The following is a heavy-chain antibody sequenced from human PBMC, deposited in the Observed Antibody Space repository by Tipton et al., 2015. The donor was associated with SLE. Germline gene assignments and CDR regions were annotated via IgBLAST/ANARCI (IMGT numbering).Heavy chain of an antibody. D-gene: IGHD3-9*01. V-gene: IGHV3-23*01. Sequence: GSLRLSCAASGFTFSSYAMSWVRQAPGKGLEWVSDISGSGGSTYHADSVKGRFTISRDNSKTTLFLQMNSLRAEDTAIYYCAKDHHSTIGFDYWGMAFDYWGQGTLVTVSS. J-gene: IGHJ4*02. CDR1: GFTFSSYA. CDR3: AKDHHSTIGFDYWGMAFDY. CDR2: ISGSGGST.